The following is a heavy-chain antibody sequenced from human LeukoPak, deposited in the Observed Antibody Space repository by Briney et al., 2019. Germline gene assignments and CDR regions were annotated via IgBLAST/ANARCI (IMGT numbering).Heavy chain of an antibody. Sequence: ASVKVSCKASGGTFSSYAISWVRQAPGQGLEWMGGIIPIFGTANYAQKFQGRVTITTDESTSTAYTELSSLRSEDTAVYYCARGRILEWLCDYWGQGTLVTVSS. V-gene: IGHV1-69*05. CDR1: GGTFSSYA. CDR3: ARGRILEWLCDY. J-gene: IGHJ4*02. D-gene: IGHD3-3*01. CDR2: IIPIFGTA.